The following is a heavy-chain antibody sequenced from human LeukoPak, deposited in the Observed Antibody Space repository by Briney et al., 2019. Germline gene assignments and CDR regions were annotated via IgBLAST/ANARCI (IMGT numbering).Heavy chain of an antibody. J-gene: IGHJ4*02. CDR1: GFTFSIYS. CDR3: ARDLPTEAFDY. CDR2: IGSSSNSI. Sequence: GGSLRLSCAASGFTFSIYSMKWVRQAPGKGLEWVSSIGSSSNSIYYTDSVKGRFTISRDNAKNSLYLQMNSLRAEDTAVYYWARDLPTEAFDYWGQETLVTVSS. V-gene: IGHV3-21*01. D-gene: IGHD1-26*01.